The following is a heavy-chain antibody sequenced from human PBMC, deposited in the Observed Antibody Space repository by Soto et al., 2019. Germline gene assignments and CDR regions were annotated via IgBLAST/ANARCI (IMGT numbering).Heavy chain of an antibody. CDR1: VDSVSRNSAG. D-gene: IGHD3-3*01. V-gene: IGHV6-1*01. Sequence: SQTLSLTCAISVDSVSRNSAGWNWIRQSPSRGLEWLGRTYYRSKWYNDYALSVKGRITINPDTSKNQFSLQLNSVTPEDTAVYYCARDLIDGVFAYWGQGTPVTVSS. CDR3: ARDLIDGVFAY. J-gene: IGHJ4*02. CDR2: TYYRSKWYN.